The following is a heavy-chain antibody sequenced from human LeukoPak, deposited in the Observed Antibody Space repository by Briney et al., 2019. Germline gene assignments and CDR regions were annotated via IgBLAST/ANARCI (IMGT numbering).Heavy chain of an antibody. Sequence: PSETLSLTCTVSGGSISSGNKYWSWIRQPAGKGLEWIGRFHTSGSTNYNPSLKSRVTISVDTSKNQFSLKLSSVTAADTAVYYCARTIVVVTNDAFDIWGQGTMVTVSS. D-gene: IGHD3-22*01. J-gene: IGHJ3*02. CDR2: FHTSGST. CDR1: GGSISSGNKY. CDR3: ARTIVVVTNDAFDI. V-gene: IGHV4-61*02.